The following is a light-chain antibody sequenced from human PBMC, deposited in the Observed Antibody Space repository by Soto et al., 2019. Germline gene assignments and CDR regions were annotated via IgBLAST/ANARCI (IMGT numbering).Light chain of an antibody. CDR3: QQYDSSSPT. CDR1: QNISVW. J-gene: IGKJ2*01. Sequence: DIQMTQSPSTLSASVGDGFTITCRASQNISVWLAWYQQRPGKAPKFLMYDASSLETGVPSRFSGSGSGTEFTLTIRSLQPDDSATNYCQQYDSSSPTFGQGTKLEIK. V-gene: IGKV1-5*01. CDR2: DAS.